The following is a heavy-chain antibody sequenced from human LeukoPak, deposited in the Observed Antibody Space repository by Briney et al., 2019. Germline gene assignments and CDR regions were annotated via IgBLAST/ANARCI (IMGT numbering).Heavy chain of an antibody. Sequence: GGSLRLFCAASGFPFSSYWMSWVRQAPGKGLEWVANIKQDGGEKYYVDSVKGRFTISRDNAKNSLYLQINSLRVEDTAVYYCAREDHSNYNYWGQGTLVTVSS. CDR2: IKQDGGEK. J-gene: IGHJ4*02. V-gene: IGHV3-7*01. CDR1: GFPFSSYW. D-gene: IGHD4-11*01. CDR3: AREDHSNYNY.